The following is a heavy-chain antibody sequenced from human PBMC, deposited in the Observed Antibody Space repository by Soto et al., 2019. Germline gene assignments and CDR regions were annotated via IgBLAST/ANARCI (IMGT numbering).Heavy chain of an antibody. CDR1: GYTFTDYG. V-gene: IGHV1-8*01. D-gene: IGHD1-26*01. CDR3: ARGGSSVVGATVY. CDR2: MNPKSGDT. Sequence: QVQLVQSGAEVKMPGASVKVSCKASGYTFTDYGINWVRQATGQGLEGMGWMNPKSGDTVYAQKFQGRVSMTRATSKSTAQMELNSLKSEDAVVYYWARGGSSVVGATVYWGQGTLVTVSS. J-gene: IGHJ4*02.